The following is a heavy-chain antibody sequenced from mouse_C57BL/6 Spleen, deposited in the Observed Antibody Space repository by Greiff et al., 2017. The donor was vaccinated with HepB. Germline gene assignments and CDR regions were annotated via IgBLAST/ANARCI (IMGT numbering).Heavy chain of an antibody. D-gene: IGHD2-4*01. CDR2: IDPENGDT. V-gene: IGHV14-4*01. CDR3: ATWGYDYDARFAY. CDR1: GFNIKDDY. J-gene: IGHJ3*01. Sequence: VQLQQSGAELVRPGASVKLSCTASGFNIKDDYMHWVKQRPEQGLEWIGWIDPENGDTEYASKFQGKATITADTSSNTAYLQLSSLTSEDTAVYYYATWGYDYDARFAYWGQGTLVTVSA.